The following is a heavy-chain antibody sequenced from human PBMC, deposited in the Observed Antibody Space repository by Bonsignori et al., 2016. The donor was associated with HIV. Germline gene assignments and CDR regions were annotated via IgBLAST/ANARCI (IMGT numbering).Heavy chain of an antibody. Sequence: QVHLQESGPGMVKASETLSLTCTVSGDSIKSTSYYWAWVRQPPGKGREWIGSIYYSGSTYYNPSLKSRITMSIEKSKNQFSLKMRSVTPPDTAVYYCARDIAVAGSDFQHWG. D-gene: IGHD6-19*01. J-gene: IGHJ1*01. CDR3: ARDIAVAGSDFQH. CDR1: GDSIKSTSYY. CDR2: IYYSGST. V-gene: IGHV4-39*07.